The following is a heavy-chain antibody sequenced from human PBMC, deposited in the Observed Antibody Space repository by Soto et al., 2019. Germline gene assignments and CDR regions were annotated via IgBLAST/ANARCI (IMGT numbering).Heavy chain of an antibody. J-gene: IGHJ5*02. Sequence: GGSLRLSCAASGFTFSNFARSWVRQTPGKGLEWVSAISASDGNTYYADSVKGRFTISRDNSKNTLYLQMNSLRAEDTAVYYCAKGKYSTSWCDESWGQGTLVTVSS. CDR3: AKGKYSTSWCDES. V-gene: IGHV3-23*01. D-gene: IGHD6-6*01. CDR2: ISASDGNT. CDR1: GFTFSNFA.